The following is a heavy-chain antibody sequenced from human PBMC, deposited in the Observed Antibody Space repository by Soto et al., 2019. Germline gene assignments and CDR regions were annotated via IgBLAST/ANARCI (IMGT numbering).Heavy chain of an antibody. J-gene: IGHJ4*02. CDR3: ARDSPPVDY. CDR2: ISAYNGNT. CDR1: GYTFTSYG. Sequence: GASLKVSCKASGYTFTSYGINWLRQAPGQGLEWMGWISAYNGNTKYAQKLQGRVTMTTDTSTSTAYMELRSLRSDDTAVYYCARDSPPVDYWGQGTLVTVSS. V-gene: IGHV1-18*01.